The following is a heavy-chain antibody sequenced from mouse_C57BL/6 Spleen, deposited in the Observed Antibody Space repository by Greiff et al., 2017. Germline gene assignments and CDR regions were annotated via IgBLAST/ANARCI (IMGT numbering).Heavy chain of an antibody. J-gene: IGHJ2*01. CDR1: GYTFTDYY. CDR2: ISPGSGNT. CDR3: ARVNYFDY. V-gene: IGHV1-84*01. Sequence: VQLQQSGPELVKPGASVKISCKASGYTFTDYYINWVKQRPGQGLEWIGWISPGSGNTKYNEKFKGKATLTVDTSSSTAYMQLSSLTSEDSAVYFCARVNYFDYWGQGTTLTVSS.